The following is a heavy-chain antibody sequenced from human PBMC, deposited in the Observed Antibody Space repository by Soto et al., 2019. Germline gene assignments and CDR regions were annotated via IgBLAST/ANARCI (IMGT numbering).Heavy chain of an antibody. J-gene: IGHJ5*02. CDR3: AKLPWADYGGIFDP. CDR1: GGSLSSYY. Sequence: QVHLQESGPGRVKPAETLSLTCPVSGGSLSSYYWTWIRQPPGKGLEWIGYGYYSGNTNYNPSLKSRVTISVDKSKNQFSLKLGAVSAADTDVYYCAKLPWADYGGIFDPWGQGTLVTVSS. D-gene: IGHD4-17*01. V-gene: IGHV4-59*01. CDR2: GYYSGNT.